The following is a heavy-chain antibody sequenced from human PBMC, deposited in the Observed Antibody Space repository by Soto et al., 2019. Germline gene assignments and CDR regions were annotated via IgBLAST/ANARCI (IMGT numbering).Heavy chain of an antibody. Sequence: LSLTCAVYGGSFSGYYWSWIRQPPGKGLEWIGYIYYSGRTKYNPSLKSRVTISIDTSKNQFSLKLTSVTAADTAVYYCARDPGYYDTSAWFDPWGQGSLVTVSS. CDR3: ARDPGYYDTSAWFDP. CDR2: IYYSGRT. J-gene: IGHJ5*02. CDR1: GGSFSGYY. V-gene: IGHV4-59*01. D-gene: IGHD3-22*01.